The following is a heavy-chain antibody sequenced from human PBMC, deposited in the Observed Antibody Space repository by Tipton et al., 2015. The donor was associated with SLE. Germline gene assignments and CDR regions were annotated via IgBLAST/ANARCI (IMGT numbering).Heavy chain of an antibody. Sequence: GSLRLSCAASGFTFSDYYMSWIRQAPGKGLEWVSYISSSSSYTNYADSVKGRFTISRDNAKNSLYLQMNSLRAEDTAVYYCARDGGGSYDWFDPWGQGTLVTVSS. CDR1: GFTFSDYY. CDR3: ARDGGGSYDWFDP. J-gene: IGHJ5*02. V-gene: IGHV3-11*05. CDR2: ISSSSSYT. D-gene: IGHD1-26*01.